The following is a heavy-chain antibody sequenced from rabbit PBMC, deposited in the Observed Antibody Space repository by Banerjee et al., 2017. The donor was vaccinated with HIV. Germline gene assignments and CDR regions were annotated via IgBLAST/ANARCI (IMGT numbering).Heavy chain of an antibody. CDR3: ARGYIGYDITRLDL. V-gene: IGHV1S47*01. CDR1: GFSFSNNA. D-gene: IGHD1-1*01. Sequence: EESGGDLVQPEGSLTLTCTASGFSFSNNAMCWVRQAPGKGLEWIGCINTGDGRTYYASWVNGRFTISKTLTTVTLKMTSLTAADTATYFCARGYIGYDITRLDLWGPGTLVTVS. CDR2: INTGDGRT. J-gene: IGHJ3*01.